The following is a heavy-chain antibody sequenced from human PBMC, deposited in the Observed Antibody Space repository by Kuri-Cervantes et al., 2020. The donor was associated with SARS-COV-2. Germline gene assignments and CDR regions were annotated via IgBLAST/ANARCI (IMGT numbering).Heavy chain of an antibody. V-gene: IGHV3-NL1*01. CDR2: IYSGGST. J-gene: IGHJ5*02. D-gene: IGHD3-10*02. CDR3: ARGLLGS. CDR1: GFTFSSYG. Sequence: GGSLRLSCAASGFTFSSYGMHWVRQAPGKGLEWVAVIYSGGSTYYADSVKGRFTISRDNSKNTLYLQMNSLRAEDTAVYYCARGLLGSWGQGTLVTVSS.